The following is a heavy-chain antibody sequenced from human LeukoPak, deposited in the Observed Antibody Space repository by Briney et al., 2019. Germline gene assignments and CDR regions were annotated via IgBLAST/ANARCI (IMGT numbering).Heavy chain of an antibody. CDR2: ISFSSTYI. CDR1: GFTFSSYW. V-gene: IGHV3-21*01. Sequence: GGSLRLSCAASGFTFSSYWMHWVRQAPGRGLEWVSSISFSSTYIYYADSVKGRFTISRDNAKNSLYLQMNSLRAEDTAVYYCARDGQGYFQHWGQGTLVTVSS. CDR3: ARDGQGYFQH. J-gene: IGHJ1*01.